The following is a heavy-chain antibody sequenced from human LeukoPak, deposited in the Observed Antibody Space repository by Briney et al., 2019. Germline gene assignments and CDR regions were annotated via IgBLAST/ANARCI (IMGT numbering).Heavy chain of an antibody. V-gene: IGHV3-23*01. CDR1: GFTFSSFE. Sequence: PGGSLRLSCAVSGFTFSSFEMNWVRQTPRKGLEWVSSLTSGRSTYYADSVKGRFTISRDNSKNTLYLQMDSLRVDDTALYFCAKGSTHPGDWGQGTLVTVSS. J-gene: IGHJ4*02. CDR3: AKGSTHPGD. CDR2: LTSGRST.